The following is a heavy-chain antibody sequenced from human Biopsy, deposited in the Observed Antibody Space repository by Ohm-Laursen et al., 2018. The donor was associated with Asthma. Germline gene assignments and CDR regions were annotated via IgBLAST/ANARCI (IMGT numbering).Heavy chain of an antibody. Sequence: SLRLSCAASGFTFSSYGMHWVRQAPGKGLEWVAVIWYDGSNKYYADSVKGRFTISRDNSKNTLYLQMHSLRAEDTAVYYCARGDSSNWSHYYFDYWGQGTLVTVSS. D-gene: IGHD3-22*01. CDR3: ARGDSSNWSHYYFDY. J-gene: IGHJ4*02. CDR2: IWYDGSNK. V-gene: IGHV3-33*01. CDR1: GFTFSSYG.